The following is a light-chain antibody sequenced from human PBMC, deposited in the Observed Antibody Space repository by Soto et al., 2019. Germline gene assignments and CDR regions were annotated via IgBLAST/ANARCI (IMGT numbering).Light chain of an antibody. Sequence: EILLTQSPATLSWSPGERATLSWGASQSVSSYLAWYQQKPGQAPRLLIYDASNRATGIPARLSGSGYGTDLTITISSIENEDFAVYYCQQRSNWTITFGQGTRLEI. CDR3: QQRSNWTIT. J-gene: IGKJ5*01. CDR1: QSVSSY. CDR2: DAS. V-gene: IGKV3-11*01.